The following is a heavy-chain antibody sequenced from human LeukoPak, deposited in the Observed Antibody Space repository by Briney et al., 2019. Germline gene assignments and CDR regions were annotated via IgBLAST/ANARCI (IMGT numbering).Heavy chain of an antibody. CDR3: VREAGYSCYMINDI. CDR2: INQHGSET. Sequence: GGSLRLSCLASEFTFTNYLMSWVRQAPGKGLEWVAYINQHGSETFYVDSVKGRFTISRDNTHNSLYLQMNSLRPEDTALYYCVREAGYSCYMINDIWGQGTMVTVSS. V-gene: IGHV3-7*01. CDR1: EFTFTNYL. J-gene: IGHJ3*02. D-gene: IGHD5-12*01.